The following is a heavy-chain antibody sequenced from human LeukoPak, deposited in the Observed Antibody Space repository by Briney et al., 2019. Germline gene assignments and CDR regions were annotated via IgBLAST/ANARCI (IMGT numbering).Heavy chain of an antibody. D-gene: IGHD6-19*01. V-gene: IGHV4-34*01. J-gene: IGHJ4*02. Sequence: SETLSLTCAVYGGSFSGYYWSWIRQPPGKGLEWIGEINHSGSTNYNPSLKSRVTISVDTSKNQFSLKLSSVTAADTAVYYCARDGQWLVDSFDYWGQGTLVTVSS. CDR3: ARDGQWLVDSFDY. CDR2: INHSGST. CDR1: GGSFSGYY.